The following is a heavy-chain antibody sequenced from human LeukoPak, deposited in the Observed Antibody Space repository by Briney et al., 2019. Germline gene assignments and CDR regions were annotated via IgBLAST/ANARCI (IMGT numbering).Heavy chain of an antibody. CDR1: GYTFTSYD. V-gene: IGHV1-8*01. CDR3: ASNFLPSSSNDY. CDR2: MNPNSGNT. D-gene: IGHD6-6*01. Sequence: ASVKVSCKASGYTFTSYDINWVRQATGQGLEWMGWMNPNSGNTGYAQEFQGRVTMTRNTSISTAYTELSSLRSEDTAVYYCASNFLPSSSNDYWGQGTLVTVSS. J-gene: IGHJ4*02.